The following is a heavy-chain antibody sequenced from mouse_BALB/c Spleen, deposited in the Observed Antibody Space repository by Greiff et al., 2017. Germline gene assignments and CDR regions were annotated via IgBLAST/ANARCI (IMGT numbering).Heavy chain of an antibody. CDR3: ARYGNYFMFYAMDY. CDR1: GFTFSSYA. V-gene: IGHV5-6-5*01. Sequence: EVMLVESGGGLVKPGGSLKLSCAASGFTFSSYAMSWVRQTPEKRLEWVASISSGGSTYYPDSVKGRFTISRDNARNILYLQMSSLRSEDTAMYYCARYGNYFMFYAMDYWGQGTSVTVSS. D-gene: IGHD2-1*01. CDR2: ISSGGST. J-gene: IGHJ4*01.